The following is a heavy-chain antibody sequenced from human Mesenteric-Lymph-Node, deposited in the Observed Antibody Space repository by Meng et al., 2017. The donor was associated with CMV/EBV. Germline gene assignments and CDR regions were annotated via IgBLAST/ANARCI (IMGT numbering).Heavy chain of an antibody. V-gene: IGHV3-30*04. CDR3: ARDFTRYYDSSGYFDSDY. J-gene: IGHJ4*02. D-gene: IGHD3-22*01. CDR1: GFIFSNHV. CDR2: ISDDGTKK. Sequence: GESLKISCAASGFIFSNHVMHWVRQAPGKGLEWVAFISDDGTKKYYADSVKGRVTISRDNSKNTLNLQMNSLRGEDTAVYYCARDFTRYYDSSGYFDSDYWGQGTLVTVSS.